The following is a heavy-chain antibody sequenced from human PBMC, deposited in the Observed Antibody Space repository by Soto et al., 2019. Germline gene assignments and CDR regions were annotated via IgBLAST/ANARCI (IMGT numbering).Heavy chain of an antibody. J-gene: IGHJ2*01. CDR3: AKPYYPFDWYFDL. Sequence: QVQLVESGGGVVQPGRSLRLSCAASGFTFSSYGMHWVRQAPGKGREWVAVISYDGSNKYYADSVKGRFTISRDNSKNTLYLQMNSLRAEDTAVYYCAKPYYPFDWYFDLWGRGTLVTVSS. V-gene: IGHV3-30*18. CDR1: GFTFSSYG. CDR2: ISYDGSNK. D-gene: IGHD3-3*02.